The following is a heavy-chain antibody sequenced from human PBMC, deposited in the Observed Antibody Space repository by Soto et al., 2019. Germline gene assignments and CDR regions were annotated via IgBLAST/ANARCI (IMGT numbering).Heavy chain of an antibody. V-gene: IGHV6-1*01. D-gene: IGHD1-1*01. CDR3: ARCAWGNWNDDVGEFPYNWFDP. CDR1: GDSVSSNSAA. J-gene: IGHJ5*02. CDR2: TYYRSKWYN. Sequence: SQTLSLTCAISGDSVSSNSAAWNWIRQSPSRGLEWLGRTYYRSKWYNDYAVSVKSRITINPDTSKNQFSLQLNSVTPEDTAVYYCARCAWGNWNDDVGEFPYNWFDPWGQGTLVTVSS.